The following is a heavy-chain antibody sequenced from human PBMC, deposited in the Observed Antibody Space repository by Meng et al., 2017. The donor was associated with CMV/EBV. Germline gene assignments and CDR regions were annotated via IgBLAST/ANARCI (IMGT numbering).Heavy chain of an antibody. V-gene: IGHV1-18*01. D-gene: IGHD5-24*01. Sequence: GESLKISCTASGYTFTSYGISWVRQAPGQGLEWMGCISAYNGNTNYAQQLQGRVTMTTDTSTSTAYMELRSLRSDDTAVYYCARTRLGVEIGAHPSYYYYGMDVWGQGTTVTVSS. J-gene: IGHJ6*02. CDR3: ARTRLGVEIGAHPSYYYYGMDV. CDR1: GYTFTSYG. CDR2: ISAYNGNT.